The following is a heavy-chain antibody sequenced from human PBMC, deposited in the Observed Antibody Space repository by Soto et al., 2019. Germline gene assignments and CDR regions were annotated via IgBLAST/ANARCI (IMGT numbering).Heavy chain of an antibody. CDR3: AREEVNCSSTSCYQHFRVLDY. J-gene: IGHJ4*02. CDR2: IYYSGST. D-gene: IGHD2-2*01. V-gene: IGHV4-31*03. CDR1: GGSISSGGYY. Sequence: PSETLSLTCTVSGGSISSGGYYWSWIRQHPGKGLEWIGYIYYSGSTYYNPSLKSRVTISVDTSKNQFSLKLSSVTAADTAVYYCAREEVNCSSTSCYQHFRVLDYWGQGTLVTVSS.